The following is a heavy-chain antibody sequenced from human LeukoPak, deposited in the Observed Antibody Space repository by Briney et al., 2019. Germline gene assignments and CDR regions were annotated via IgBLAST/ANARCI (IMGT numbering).Heavy chain of an antibody. J-gene: IGHJ5*02. Sequence: GGSLRLSCAASGFTVSSNYMSWVRQAPGKGLEWVSGINWNSGSIDYAESVKGRFTISRDNAKNSLFLQMNSLRAEDTAVYYCASLGGSGSLNRFDPWGQGTRVTVSS. V-gene: IGHV3-48*04. D-gene: IGHD3-10*01. CDR1: GFTVSSNY. CDR2: INWNSGSI. CDR3: ASLGGSGSLNRFDP.